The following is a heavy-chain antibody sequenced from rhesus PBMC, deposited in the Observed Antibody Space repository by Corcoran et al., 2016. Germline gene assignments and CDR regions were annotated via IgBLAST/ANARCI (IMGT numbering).Heavy chain of an antibody. V-gene: IGHV4-169*02. J-gene: IGHJ4*01. Sequence: QLQLQESGPGLVKPSETLSVTCAVSGGSISSSYWSWIRQPPGKGLEWIGYIYGSGSSTHYNPSLKSRVTLSEDTSTNPLSLKLGFVTAADTAVYYCASDPLGGGDYWGQGVLVTVSS. CDR2: IYGSGSST. CDR3: ASDPLGGGDY. CDR1: GGSISSSY. D-gene: IGHD3-34*01.